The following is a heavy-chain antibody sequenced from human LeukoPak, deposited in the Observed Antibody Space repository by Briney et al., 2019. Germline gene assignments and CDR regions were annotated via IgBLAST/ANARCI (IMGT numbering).Heavy chain of an antibody. CDR1: GGSFSGYY. D-gene: IGHD2-2*01. CDR2: IYHSGST. CDR3: ARAGYCSSTSCSHRGYYYGMDV. V-gene: IGHV4-34*01. Sequence: PSETLSLTCAVYGGSFSGYYWSWIRQPPGKGLEWIGEIYHSGSTNYNPSLKSRVTISVDTSKNQFSLKLSSVTAADTAVYYCARAGYCSSTSCSHRGYYYGMDVWGQGTTVTVS. J-gene: IGHJ6*02.